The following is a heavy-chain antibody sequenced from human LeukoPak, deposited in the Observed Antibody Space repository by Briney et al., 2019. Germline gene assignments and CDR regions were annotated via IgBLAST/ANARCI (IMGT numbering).Heavy chain of an antibody. D-gene: IGHD1-26*01. CDR1: GFTFSTYA. CDR2: IRYDGSNK. CDR3: AKDSGSYYSLDS. V-gene: IGHV3-30*02. J-gene: IGHJ4*02. Sequence: GGSLRLSCAASGFTFSTYAMHWVRQAPGKGLEWVAFIRYDGSNKYYADSVKGRFTISRDNSKNTLYLQMNSLRSEDTAVYYCAKDSGSYYSLDSWGQGTLVTVSS.